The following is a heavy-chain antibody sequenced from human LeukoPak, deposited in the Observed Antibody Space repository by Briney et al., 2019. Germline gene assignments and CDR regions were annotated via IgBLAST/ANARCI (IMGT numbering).Heavy chain of an antibody. CDR3: ARAKSSSSYPDY. D-gene: IGHD6-6*01. V-gene: IGHV3-30-3*01. J-gene: IGHJ4*02. CDR1: GFTFSSYA. Sequence: PGRSLRLSCAASGFTFSSYAMHWVRQAPGKGLEWVAVISYDGSNKYYADSVKGRFTISRDSSKNTLYLQMNSLRAEDTAVYYCARAKSSSSYPDYWGQGTLVTVSS. CDR2: ISYDGSNK.